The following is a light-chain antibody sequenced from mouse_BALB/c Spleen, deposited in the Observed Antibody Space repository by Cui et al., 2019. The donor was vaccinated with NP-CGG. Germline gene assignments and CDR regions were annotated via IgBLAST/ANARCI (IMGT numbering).Light chain of an antibody. V-gene: IGLV1*01. Sequence: QAVATQESALTTSPGETVTLTCRSSIGAVTTTNYANWVQEKPDHLVTGLIGGTNNRAPGVPARFSGSLIGDKAALTITGAQTEDEAIYFCALWYSNHWVFGGGTKLTVL. CDR1: IGAVTTTNY. CDR2: GTN. J-gene: IGLJ1*01. CDR3: ALWYSNHWV.